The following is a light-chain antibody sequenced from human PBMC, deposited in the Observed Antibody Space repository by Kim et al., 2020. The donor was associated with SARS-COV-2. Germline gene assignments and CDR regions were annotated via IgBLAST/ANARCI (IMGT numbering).Light chain of an antibody. CDR2: NKN. CDR3: SSRDNHLNYV. V-gene: IGLV3-19*01. CDR1: SLRNYY. J-gene: IGLJ1*01. Sequence: ALGQTVRIICQGDSLRNYYVSWYQQKPGQAPVLVIYNKNSRPSGIPDRFSGSNSGNTASLTITGAQAEDEADYYCSSRDNHLNYVFGPGTKVTV.